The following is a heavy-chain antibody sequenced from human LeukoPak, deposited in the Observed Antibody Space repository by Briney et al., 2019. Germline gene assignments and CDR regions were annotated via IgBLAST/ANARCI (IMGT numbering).Heavy chain of an antibody. V-gene: IGHV4-4*07. CDR1: GGSISSYY. D-gene: IGHD3-3*01. Sequence: SETLSLTCTVSGGSISSYYWSWIRQPAGKGLEWIGRISPSGSTNSNPSLRGRVSLSVDPSKKQFFLDLSSVTAADTAVYYCARGAYDFRSSYYTGGFYYFDYWGQGTLVTVSS. J-gene: IGHJ4*02. CDR2: ISPSGST. CDR3: ARGAYDFRSSYYTGGFYYFDY.